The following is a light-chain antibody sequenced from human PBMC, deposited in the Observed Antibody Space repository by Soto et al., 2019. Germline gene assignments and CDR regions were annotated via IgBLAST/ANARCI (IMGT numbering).Light chain of an antibody. V-gene: IGKV1-5*03. CDR3: AQRSKWRR. CDR2: KAS. Sequence: MRIIQTASSLPACVGGRASITCRASQTSSRWLAWYQQKPWEVPKLLIYKASVLQSGVPSRFCCSGLGTDYTLPLSSQAREDFAVYYWAQRSKWRRFGQGTKVDI. J-gene: IGKJ1*01. CDR1: QTSSRW.